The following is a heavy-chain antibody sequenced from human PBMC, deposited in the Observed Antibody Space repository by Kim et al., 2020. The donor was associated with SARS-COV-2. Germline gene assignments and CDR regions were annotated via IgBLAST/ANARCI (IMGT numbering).Heavy chain of an antibody. CDR2: T. V-gene: IGHV4-59*01. CDR3: ARVFSRDAFDI. J-gene: IGHJ3*02. Sequence: TKYKPSLQSRVSISLDTAKNQFSLTLTSVSAADTAIYFCARVFSRDAFDIWGQGTMVTVSS. D-gene: IGHD2-21*01.